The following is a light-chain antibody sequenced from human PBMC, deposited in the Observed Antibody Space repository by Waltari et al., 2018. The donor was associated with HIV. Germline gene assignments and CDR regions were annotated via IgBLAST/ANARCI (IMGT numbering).Light chain of an antibody. Sequence: QSALTQPASVSGSPGQSVTISCTGGNTSIGAFDLVSWYQQRSGEAPHLIIFGVTSRPSGVSSRFSGFKSGHTASLTISGLHDGDEAYYFCSSYSTLKTILFGGGTKLTV. CDR3: SSYSTLKTIL. J-gene: IGLJ3*02. V-gene: IGLV2-14*03. CDR2: GVT. CDR1: NTSIGAFDL.